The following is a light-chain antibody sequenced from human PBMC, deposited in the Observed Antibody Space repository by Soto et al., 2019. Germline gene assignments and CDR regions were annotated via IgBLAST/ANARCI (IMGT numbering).Light chain of an antibody. CDR3: SAFAGNNKL. Sequence: QSALTQPPSASGSPGQSVTISCTGTSSDVGGYDLVSWYQQHPGKAPKLILYEVAKRPSGVPARFSGSKSGNTASLTVSGLQADDESDYYCSAFAGNNKLFGGGTKLTVL. J-gene: IGLJ2*01. CDR2: EVA. V-gene: IGLV2-8*01. CDR1: SSDVGGYDL.